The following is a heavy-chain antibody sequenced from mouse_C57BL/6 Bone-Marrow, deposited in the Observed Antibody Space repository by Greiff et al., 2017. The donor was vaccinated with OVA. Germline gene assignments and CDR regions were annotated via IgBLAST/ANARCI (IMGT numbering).Heavy chain of an antibody. Sequence: VKLVESGPGLVAPSQSLSITCTVSGFSLTSYAISWVRQPPGKGLEWLGVIWTGGGTNYNSAPKSRLSISKDNPKSQVFLKMNSLQTDDTARYYCAREYYYGSSSYFDVWGTGTTVTVSS. J-gene: IGHJ1*03. D-gene: IGHD1-1*01. V-gene: IGHV2-9-1*01. CDR3: AREYYYGSSSYFDV. CDR2: IWTGGGT. CDR1: GFSLTSYA.